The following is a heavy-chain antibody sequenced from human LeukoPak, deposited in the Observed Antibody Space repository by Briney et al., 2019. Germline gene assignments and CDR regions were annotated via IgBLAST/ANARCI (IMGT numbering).Heavy chain of an antibody. CDR3: ARGGPLRGYSGYDSY. J-gene: IGHJ4*02. V-gene: IGHV1-46*01. D-gene: IGHD5-12*01. CDR1: GYTFTSYY. Sequence: ASVKVSCKASGYTFTSYYMHWVRQAPGQGLEWMGIINPSGGSTSYAQKFQGRVTMTRDTSTSTVYMELSSLRSEDTAVYYCARGGPLRGYSGYDSYWGQGTLVTVSS. CDR2: INPSGGST.